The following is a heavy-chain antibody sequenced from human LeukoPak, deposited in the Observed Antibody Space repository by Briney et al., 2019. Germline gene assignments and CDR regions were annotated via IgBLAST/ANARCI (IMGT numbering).Heavy chain of an antibody. CDR2: INHSGNT. V-gene: IGHV4-59*01. J-gene: IGHJ4*02. Sequence: SETLSLTCTVSGDSISSYYWSWIRQPPEKGLEWMGYINHSGNTNYNPSLKSRVTISVDTSKNQFSLRLTSVTAADTAVYYCAREGRQDYVYFDCWGQGTLVTVSS. CDR3: AREGRQDYVYFDC. CDR1: GDSISSYY. D-gene: IGHD4-17*01.